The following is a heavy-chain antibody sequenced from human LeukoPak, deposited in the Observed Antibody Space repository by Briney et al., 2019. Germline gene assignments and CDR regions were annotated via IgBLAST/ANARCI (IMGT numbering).Heavy chain of an antibody. CDR3: ARALAVTGTGGFDP. Sequence: GGSLRLSCTASGFTLNNYWMHWVRQAPGKGPVWVSRINTDGGSISYADSVKGRFTISRDNAKNTLYLQMNSLRAEDTAVYYCARALAVTGTGGFDPWGQGTLVTVSS. V-gene: IGHV3-74*01. J-gene: IGHJ5*02. CDR2: INTDGGSI. D-gene: IGHD6-19*01. CDR1: GFTLNNYW.